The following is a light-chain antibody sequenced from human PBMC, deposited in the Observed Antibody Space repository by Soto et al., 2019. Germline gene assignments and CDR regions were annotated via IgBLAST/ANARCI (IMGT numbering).Light chain of an antibody. J-gene: IGKJ1*01. CDR1: QSVSCSY. Sequence: EIGMTQSPATLSVSPGERATLSCRASQSVSCSYLAWYQQKPGQSPRLLIYAASSRATGIPDRFSGSGSGTDFTLTVSRLEPEDFAVYFCQQYGNSPWTFGQGTKVAIK. CDR3: QQYGNSPWT. V-gene: IGKV3-20*01. CDR2: AAS.